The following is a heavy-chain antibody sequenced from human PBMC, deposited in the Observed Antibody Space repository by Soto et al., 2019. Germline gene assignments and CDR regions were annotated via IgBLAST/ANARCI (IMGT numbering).Heavy chain of an antibody. CDR1: GYSFTSYW. V-gene: IGHV5-51*01. CDR2: IYPGDSDT. Sequence: EVQLVQSGAEVKKPGESLKISCKGSGYSFTSYWIGWVRQMPGKGLEWMGIIYPGDSDTRYSPSFQGQVTISADKSISTAYLQWSSLKASDTAMYYCARYDFWSGYYTPDPMWLKGGSYYYGMDVWGQGTTVTVSS. CDR3: ARYDFWSGYYTPDPMWLKGGSYYYGMDV. D-gene: IGHD3-3*01. J-gene: IGHJ6*02.